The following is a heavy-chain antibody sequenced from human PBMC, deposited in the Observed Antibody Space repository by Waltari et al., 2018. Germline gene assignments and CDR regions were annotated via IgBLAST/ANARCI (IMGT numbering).Heavy chain of an antibody. D-gene: IGHD1-20*01. CDR1: GFTFSSYD. J-gene: IGHJ3*02. CDR2: IGTAGDT. CDR3: ARAGITGDHAFDI. V-gene: IGHV3-13*01. Sequence: EVQLVESGGGLVQPGGSLRLSRAASGFTFSSYDIHWLRQATGKGLEWVSAIGTAGDTYYPGSVKGRFTISRENAKNSLYLQMNSLRAGDTAVYYCARAGITGDHAFDIWGQGTMVTVSS.